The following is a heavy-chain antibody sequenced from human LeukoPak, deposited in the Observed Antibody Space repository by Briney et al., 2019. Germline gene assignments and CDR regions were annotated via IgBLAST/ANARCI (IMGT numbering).Heavy chain of an antibody. V-gene: IGHV1-69*05. CDR3: ARDREGVAVAGHYCYYYMDV. J-gene: IGHJ6*03. Sequence: SVKVSCKASGGTFSSYAISWVRQAPGQGLEWMGRIIPIFGTANYAQKFQGRVTITTDESTSTAYMELSSLRSEDTAVYYCARDREGVAVAGHYCYYYMDVWGKGTTVTVSS. CDR1: GGTFSSYA. D-gene: IGHD6-19*01. CDR2: IIPIFGTA.